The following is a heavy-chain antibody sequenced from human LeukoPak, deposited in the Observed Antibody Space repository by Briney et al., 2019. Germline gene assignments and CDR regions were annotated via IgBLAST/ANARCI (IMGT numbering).Heavy chain of an antibody. J-gene: IGHJ5*02. CDR2: LYQSGST. D-gene: IGHD3-22*01. CDR1: GDSISSSTSS. CDR3: AREIDYYDRGGNWFDP. V-gene: IGHV4-39*07. Sequence: SETLSLTCTVSGDSISSSTSSWGWIRQPPGKGLEWIGSLYQSGSTYFNPSLKSRVTFSVDASKNQFSLKLSSVTAADTAVYYCAREIDYYDRGGNWFDPWGQGTLVTVSS.